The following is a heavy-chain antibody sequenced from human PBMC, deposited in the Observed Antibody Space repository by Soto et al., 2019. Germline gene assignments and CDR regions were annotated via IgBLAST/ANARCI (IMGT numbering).Heavy chain of an antibody. J-gene: IGHJ4*02. CDR2: LSGSGGST. CDR1: GLTFSSYA. D-gene: IGHD2-8*01. V-gene: IGHV3-23*01. CDR3: ASLLMLPGVRYFDY. Sequence: GGSLRLSCAASGLTFSSYAMSWVRQAPGKGLEWVSGLSGSGGSTHYADSVKGRFTISRDNSKNTLYLQMNSLRAEDTAVYYCASLLMLPGVRYFDYWGQGTLVTVSS.